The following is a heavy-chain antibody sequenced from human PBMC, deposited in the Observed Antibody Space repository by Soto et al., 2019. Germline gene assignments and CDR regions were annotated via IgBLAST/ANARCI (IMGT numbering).Heavy chain of an antibody. CDR1: GGSVSSGSYY. J-gene: IGHJ3*02. CDR3: ARGSITMIVVVRPDAFDI. V-gene: IGHV4-61*01. D-gene: IGHD3-22*01. Sequence: QVQLQESGPGLVKPSETLSLTCTVSGGSVSSGSYYWSWIRQPPGKGLEWIGYIYYSGSTNYNPSLKSRVTISVDTSKNQFSLKLSSVTGADTAVYYCARGSITMIVVVRPDAFDIWGQGTMVTVSS. CDR2: IYYSGST.